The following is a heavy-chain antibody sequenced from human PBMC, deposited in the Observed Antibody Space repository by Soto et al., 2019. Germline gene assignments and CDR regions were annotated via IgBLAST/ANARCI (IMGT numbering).Heavy chain of an antibody. D-gene: IGHD6-19*01. CDR3: AKVRYSSPMGYYYGMDV. CDR2: IIPIFGTA. Sequence: QAQLEQSGGEVKKPGSSVKVSCKASRVAFSKFIVTWVRQAPGLGLEWVGGIIPIFGTANYAQKFQGRVTIAADESTSTSYMEVNNLRSEDTAEYYCAKVRYSSPMGYYYGMDVWGQGTTVTVSS. V-gene: IGHV1-69*01. CDR1: RVAFSKFI. J-gene: IGHJ6*02.